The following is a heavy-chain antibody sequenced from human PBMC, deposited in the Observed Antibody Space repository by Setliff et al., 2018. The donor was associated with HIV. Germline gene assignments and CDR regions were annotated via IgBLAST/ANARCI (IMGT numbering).Heavy chain of an antibody. D-gene: IGHD6-19*01. CDR2: MNPNSGNT. J-gene: IGHJ4*02. CDR3: ARQIHSSGWYVY. Sequence: ASVKVSCKASGYTFTNYDINWVRQATGQGLEWMGWMNPNSGNTGYAQKFQGRVTMTTDTSTSTAYMELRNLTSDDTAVYYCARQIHSSGWYVYWGQGTPVTVSS. V-gene: IGHV1-8*02. CDR1: GYTFTNYD.